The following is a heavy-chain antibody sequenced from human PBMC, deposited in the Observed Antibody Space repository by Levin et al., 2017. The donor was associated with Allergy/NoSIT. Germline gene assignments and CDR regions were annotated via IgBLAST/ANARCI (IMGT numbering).Heavy chain of an antibody. CDR3: ATGTYSGYEF. CDR1: GLTFSNYW. Sequence: GESLKISCEASGLTFSNYWMHWIRQVPGKGPVWVSFIKSDGVSTNYAASVKGRFTISSDNSKNTLYLQMNSLKSEDTALYYCATGTYSGYEFWGQGTRVTVS. J-gene: IGHJ4*02. CDR2: IKSDGVST. D-gene: IGHD5-12*01. V-gene: IGHV3-74*01.